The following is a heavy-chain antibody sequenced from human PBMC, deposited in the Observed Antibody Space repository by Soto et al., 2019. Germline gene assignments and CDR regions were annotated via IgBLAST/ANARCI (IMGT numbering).Heavy chain of an antibody. CDR3: ARGPLHYDTTGSYLFAP. D-gene: IGHD3-22*01. CDR1: GGSISSHY. Sequence: PSETLSLTCTVSGGSISSHYWSWIRQPPGKGLEWIGYIYYSGSTNYSPSLKSRVAISVDLSKNQFSLRLSSVTAADTAVYYCARGPLHYDTTGSYLFAPCGQGTLVTVSS. V-gene: IGHV4-59*11. J-gene: IGHJ5*02. CDR2: IYYSGST.